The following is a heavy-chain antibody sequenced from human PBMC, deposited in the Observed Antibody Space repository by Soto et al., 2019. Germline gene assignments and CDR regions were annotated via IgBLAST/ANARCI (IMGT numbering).Heavy chain of an antibody. J-gene: IGHJ4*02. V-gene: IGHV1-69*13. CDR2: IIPIFGTA. CDR3: ARVQLRDIAVANESHFDY. CDR1: GGTFSSYA. D-gene: IGHD6-19*01. Sequence: AASVKVSCKASGGTFSSYAISWVRQAPGQGLEWMGGIIPIFGTANYAQKFQGRVTITADESTSTAYMELSSLRSEDTAVYYCARVQLRDIAVANESHFDYWGQGTLVTVSS.